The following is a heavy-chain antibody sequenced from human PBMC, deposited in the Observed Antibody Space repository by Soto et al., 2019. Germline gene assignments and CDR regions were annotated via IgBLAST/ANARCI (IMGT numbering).Heavy chain of an antibody. V-gene: IGHV1-46*01. Sequence: SVKVSCKASGYTFTSYFVHWVRQAPGQGLEWMRVSNPSDNSASYAQKFQGRVIMTRDTSTSTFYMELSSLRSEDTAVYYCARGFDGALDYWGQGTLVTV. D-gene: IGHD1-26*01. J-gene: IGHJ4*02. CDR2: SNPSDNSA. CDR1: GYTFTSYF. CDR3: ARGFDGALDY.